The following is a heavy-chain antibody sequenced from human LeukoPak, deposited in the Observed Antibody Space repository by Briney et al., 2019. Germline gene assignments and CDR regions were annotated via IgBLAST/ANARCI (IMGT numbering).Heavy chain of an antibody. CDR3: ARSLSYDILTGYNY. CDR1: GYTFTSYG. CDR2: ISAYNGNT. J-gene: IGHJ4*02. D-gene: IGHD3-9*01. Sequence: GASVKVSCKASGYTFTSYGISWVRQAPGQGLEWRGWISAYNGNTNYAQKLQGRVTMTTDTSTSTAYMELRSLRSDDTAVYYCARSLSYDILTGYNYWGQGTLVTVSS. V-gene: IGHV1-18*01.